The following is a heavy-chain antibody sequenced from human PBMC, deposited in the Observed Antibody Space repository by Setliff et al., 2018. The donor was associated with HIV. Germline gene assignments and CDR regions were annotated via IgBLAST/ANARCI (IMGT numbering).Heavy chain of an antibody. V-gene: IGHV4-4*09. D-gene: IGHD3-10*01. CDR3: ARTALWFDKADWYFDL. CDR2: FYTSGST. J-gene: IGHJ2*01. CDR1: GGSFTTYY. Sequence: KSSEILSLTCTVSGGSFTTYYWSWLRQPPGKELEWIGYFYTSGSTNYNPSLKSRVTISIDTSKNQFSLKLSSVTAVDTAVYYCARTALWFDKADWYFDLWGRGTLVTVSS.